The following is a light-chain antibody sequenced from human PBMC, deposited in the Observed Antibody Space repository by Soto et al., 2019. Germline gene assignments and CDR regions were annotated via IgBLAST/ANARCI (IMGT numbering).Light chain of an antibody. CDR3: QHQNSYSEA. Sequence: DIPMTQCPSTLSASVRDRVTITCRASQSISSWLAWYQQKPGKAPKLLIYKASTIKSGVPSRLSGSGSGTEFTLTISSLQPDDFATEYCQHQNSYSEAFGQGTKVDIK. CDR1: QSISSW. CDR2: KAS. J-gene: IGKJ1*01. V-gene: IGKV1-5*03.